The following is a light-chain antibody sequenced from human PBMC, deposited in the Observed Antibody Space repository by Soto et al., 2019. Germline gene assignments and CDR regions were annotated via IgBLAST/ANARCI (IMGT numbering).Light chain of an antibody. J-gene: IGLJ1*01. Sequence: QSALTQPPSVSGSPGQSVTISCTGTSSDLGSYNRVSWYQQPPGTAPKLMIYEVSNRPSGVPDRFSGSKSGTTASLTISGLQAEDEADYNCSSYTSNSTYVFGIGTKLTVL. CDR2: EVS. CDR1: SSDLGSYNR. CDR3: SSYTSNSTYV. V-gene: IGLV2-18*02.